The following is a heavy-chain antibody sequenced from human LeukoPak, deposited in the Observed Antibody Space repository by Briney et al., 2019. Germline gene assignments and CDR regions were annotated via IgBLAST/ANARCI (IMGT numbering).Heavy chain of an antibody. J-gene: IGHJ3*02. CDR3: ARDNSKYQLLYMPGAFDI. D-gene: IGHD2-2*02. CDR1: GFTFSSYA. Sequence: HPGGSLRLSCAASGFTFSSYAMHWVRQAPGKELEWVAVISYDGSNKYYADSVKGRFTISRGNSKNTLYLQMNSLRAEDTAVYYCARDNSKYQLLYMPGAFDIWGQGTMVTVSS. V-gene: IGHV3-30-3*01. CDR2: ISYDGSNK.